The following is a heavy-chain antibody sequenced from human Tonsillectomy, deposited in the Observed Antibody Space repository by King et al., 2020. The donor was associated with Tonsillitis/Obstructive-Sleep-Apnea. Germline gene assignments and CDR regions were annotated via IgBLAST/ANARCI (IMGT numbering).Heavy chain of an antibody. CDR2: ISYDGSNK. CDR3: AREGIYDSSGYADAFDI. Sequence: VQLVESGGGVVQPGRSLRLSCAASGFTFSIYAIHWVRQAPGKGLEWVAVISYDGSNKYYADSVKGRFTISRDNSKNTLDLQMNSLRAEDTAVYYCAREGIYDSSGYADAFDIWGQGKMVTVSS. D-gene: IGHD3-22*01. CDR1: GFTFSIYA. J-gene: IGHJ3*02. V-gene: IGHV3-30*04.